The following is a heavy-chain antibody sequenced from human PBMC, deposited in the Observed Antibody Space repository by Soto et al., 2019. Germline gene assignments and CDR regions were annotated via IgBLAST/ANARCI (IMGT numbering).Heavy chain of an antibody. CDR3: ARGGVGATPGPLDY. J-gene: IGHJ4*02. Sequence: PSETLSLTCTVSGGSISSYYWSWIRQPPGKGLEWIGYIYYSGSTNYNPSLKSRVTISVDTSKNQFSLKLSSVTAADTAVYYCARGGVGATPGPLDYWGQGTLVTVSS. D-gene: IGHD1-26*01. CDR1: GGSISSYY. CDR2: IYYSGST. V-gene: IGHV4-59*01.